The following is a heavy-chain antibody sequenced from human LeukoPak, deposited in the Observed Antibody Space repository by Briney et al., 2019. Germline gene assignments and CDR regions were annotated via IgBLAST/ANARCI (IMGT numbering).Heavy chain of an antibody. CDR1: GFTFSSYG. Sequence: AGGSLRLSCAASGFTFSSYGMHWVRQAPGKGLEWVAVISYDGSNKYYADSVKGRFTISRDNSKNTLYLQMNSLRAEDTAVYYCAKGWTTVVTPYDYYMDVWGKGTTVTVSS. CDR3: AKGWTTVVTPYDYYMDV. D-gene: IGHD4-23*01. CDR2: ISYDGSNK. J-gene: IGHJ6*03. V-gene: IGHV3-30*18.